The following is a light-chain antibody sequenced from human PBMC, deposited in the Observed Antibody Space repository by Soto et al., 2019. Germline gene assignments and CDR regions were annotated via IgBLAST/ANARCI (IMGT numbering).Light chain of an antibody. J-gene: IGKJ2*01. CDR3: QQLSYYPRT. CDR1: RDVSSY. V-gene: IGKV1-9*01. Sequence: IPMTQSPSSLSATVGDRVTITCRASRDVSSYLVWYQQKPGKAPELLIYAASTLQSGVPLRFSGSGSGTEFTLTISSLQPEDFAPYYCQQLSYYPRTFGQGTKLEI. CDR2: AAS.